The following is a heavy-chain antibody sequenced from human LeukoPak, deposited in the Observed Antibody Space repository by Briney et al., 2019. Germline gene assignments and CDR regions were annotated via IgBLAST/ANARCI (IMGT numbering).Heavy chain of an antibody. CDR1: GFTFSDYY. Sequence: GGSLRLSCAASGFTFSDYYMSWIRQAPGKGLEWISYISSSGDTIFYADSVKGRFTISRDNAKNSLYLQMNSLRAEDTALYYCARDLYCTNGVCFPTDYWGQGTLVTVSS. V-gene: IGHV3-11*01. CDR3: ARDLYCTNGVCFPTDY. D-gene: IGHD2-8*01. J-gene: IGHJ4*02. CDR2: ISSSGDTI.